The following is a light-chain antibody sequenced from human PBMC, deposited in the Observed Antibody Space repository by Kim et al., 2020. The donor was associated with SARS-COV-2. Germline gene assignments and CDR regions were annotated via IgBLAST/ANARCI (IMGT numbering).Light chain of an antibody. V-gene: IGKV3-20*01. CDR3: QQYGSSPYT. CDR2: GAS. Sequence: EIVLTQSPGTLSLSPGERATLSCRASQSVSSSYLAWYQHKPGQAPSLLIYGASSRATGIPVRFSGSGSGTDFTLTISRLEPEDFAVYYCQQYGSSPYTFGQGTKLEI. J-gene: IGKJ2*01. CDR1: QSVSSSY.